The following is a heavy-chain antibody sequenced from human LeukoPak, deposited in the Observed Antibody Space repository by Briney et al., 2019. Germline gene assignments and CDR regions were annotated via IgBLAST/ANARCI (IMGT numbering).Heavy chain of an antibody. D-gene: IGHD5-18*01. Sequence: SETLSLTCTVSGDFISTYHWNWIRQPPGKGLEWIGETYYNGYTNHKYNPSLLSQVSISVDTSKNQFSLRMNSVTAADTAVYYCARDLRHSYGKWLDPWGRGTLVTVSS. CDR3: ARDLRHSYGKWLDP. CDR2: TYYNGYT. CDR1: GDFISTYH. J-gene: IGHJ5*02. V-gene: IGHV4-59*01.